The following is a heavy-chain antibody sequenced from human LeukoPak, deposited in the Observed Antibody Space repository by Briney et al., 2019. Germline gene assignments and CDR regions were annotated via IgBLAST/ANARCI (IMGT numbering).Heavy chain of an antibody. V-gene: IGHV3-48*03. CDR2: ISSSGSTI. J-gene: IGHJ5*01. CDR1: GFTFSSYE. CDR3: ARARRSGGITMVRGVKDRGWFDS. D-gene: IGHD3-10*01. Sequence: GGSLRPSCAASGFTFSSYEMNWVRQAPGKGLEWVSYISSSGSTIYYADSVKGRFTISRDNSKNTLYLQMNSLRAEDTAVFYCARARRSGGITMVRGVKDRGWFDSWGQGILVTVSS.